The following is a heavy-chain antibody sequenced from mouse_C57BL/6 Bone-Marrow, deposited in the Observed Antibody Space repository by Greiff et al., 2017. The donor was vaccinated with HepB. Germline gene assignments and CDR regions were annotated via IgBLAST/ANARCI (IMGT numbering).Heavy chain of an antibody. D-gene: IGHD1-1*01. J-gene: IGHJ3*01. CDR3: ANNYGSSLFAY. CDR1: GYSITSGYY. CDR2: ISYDGSN. Sequence: DVQLQESGPGLVKPSQSLSLTCSVTGYSITSGYYWNWIRQFPGNKLEWMGYISYDGSNNYNPSLKNRISITRNTSKNQFFLKLNSVTTEDTATYYCANNYGSSLFAYWGQGTLVTVSA. V-gene: IGHV3-6*01.